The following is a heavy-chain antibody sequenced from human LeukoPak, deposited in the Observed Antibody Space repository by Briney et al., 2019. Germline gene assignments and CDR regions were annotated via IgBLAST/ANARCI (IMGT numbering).Heavy chain of an antibody. D-gene: IGHD5-18*01. CDR1: GGSISSYY. CDR3: ARLAEYSYGYRIDY. V-gene: IGHV4-59*08. J-gene: IGHJ4*02. CDR2: IYYSGST. Sequence: SETLSLTCTVSGGSISSYYWSWIRQPPGKGLEWIGYIYYSGSTNYNPSLKSRVTISVDTSKNQFSLKLSSVTAADTAVYCCARLAEYSYGYRIDYWGQGTLVTVSS.